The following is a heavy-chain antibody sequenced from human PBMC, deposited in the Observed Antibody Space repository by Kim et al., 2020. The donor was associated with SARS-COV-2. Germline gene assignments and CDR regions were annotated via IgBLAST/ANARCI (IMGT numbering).Heavy chain of an antibody. CDR2: IYYSGST. CDR3: ARSPYYDSSGYHLDFDY. D-gene: IGHD3-22*01. V-gene: IGHV4-59*13. Sequence: SETLSLTCTVSGGSISSYYWSWIRQPPGKGLEWIGYIYYSGSTNYNPSLKSRVTISVDTSKNQFSLKLSSVTAADTAVYYCARSPYYDSSGYHLDFDYWGQGTLVTVSS. J-gene: IGHJ4*02. CDR1: GGSISSYY.